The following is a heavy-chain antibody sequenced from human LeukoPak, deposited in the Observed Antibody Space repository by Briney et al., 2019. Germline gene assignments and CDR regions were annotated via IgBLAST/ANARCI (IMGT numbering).Heavy chain of an antibody. V-gene: IGHV4-59*12. J-gene: IGHJ5*02. D-gene: IGHD3-22*01. Sequence: SETLSLTCTVSGGSISSYYWSWIRQPPGKGLEWIGYIYYSGSTNYNPSLKSRVTMSVDTSKNQFSLKLSSVTAADTAVYYCASSPPGGYDSSGYYEPNWFDPWGQGTLVTVSS. CDR1: GGSISSYY. CDR3: ASSPPGGYDSSGYYEPNWFDP. CDR2: IYYSGST.